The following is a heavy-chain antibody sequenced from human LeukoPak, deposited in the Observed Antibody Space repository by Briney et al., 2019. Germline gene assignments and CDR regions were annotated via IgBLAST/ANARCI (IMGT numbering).Heavy chain of an antibody. J-gene: IGHJ1*01. CDR2: INHSGST. CDR3: ARAELRYFQH. Sequence: SETLSLTCAVYGGSFSGYYWSWIRQPPGKGLEWIGEINHSGSTNYNPSLKSRATISVDTSKNQFSLKLSSVTAADTAVYYCARAELRYFQHWGQGTLVTVSS. CDR1: GGSFSGYY. V-gene: IGHV4-34*01. D-gene: IGHD1-26*01.